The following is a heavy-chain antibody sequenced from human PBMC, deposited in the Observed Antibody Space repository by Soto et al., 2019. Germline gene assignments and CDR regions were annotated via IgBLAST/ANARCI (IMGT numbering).Heavy chain of an antibody. CDR3: ARGDVVVLTATSNFDY. D-gene: IGHD2-21*02. CDR1: GFTFSSYT. J-gene: IGHJ4*02. V-gene: IGHV3-21*01. CDR2: ISSSYYI. Sequence: EVQLVESGGGLVKPGGSLRLSCAASGFTFSSYTMKWVRQAPGKGLEWVASISSSYYIKYADSVKGRCTISRDNAKNSLYLQMNSLRAEDTAVYYCARGDVVVLTATSNFDYWGQGTLVTVSA.